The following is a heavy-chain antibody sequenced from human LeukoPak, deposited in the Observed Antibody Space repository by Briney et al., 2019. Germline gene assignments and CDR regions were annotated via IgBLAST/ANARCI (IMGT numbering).Heavy chain of an antibody. V-gene: IGHV3-64*04. Sequence: GGSLRLSCSASGFTFSNYAMHWVRQAPGKGLEYVSAISSNGGSTYYADSVQGRFTISRDNSKNTLYLQINSPRAEDTAVYYCAKPLSGWYLESGYWGQGTLVTVSS. CDR2: ISSNGGST. CDR3: AKPLSGWYLESGY. D-gene: IGHD6-19*01. CDR1: GFTFSNYA. J-gene: IGHJ4*02.